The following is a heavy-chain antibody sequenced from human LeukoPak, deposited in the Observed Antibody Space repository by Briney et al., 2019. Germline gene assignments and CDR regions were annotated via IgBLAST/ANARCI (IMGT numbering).Heavy chain of an antibody. V-gene: IGHV4-61*02. CDR1: GGSISSGSYY. D-gene: IGHD5-24*01. J-gene: IGHJ4*02. CDR3: AREIGPIQLHLWGSAFDY. Sequence: SETLSLTCTVSGGSISSGSYYWSWIRQPAGKGLEWIGRIYTSGSTNYNPSLKSRVTISVDTSKNQFSLKLSSVTAADTAVYYCAREIGPIQLHLWGSAFDYWGQGTLVTVSS. CDR2: IYTSGST.